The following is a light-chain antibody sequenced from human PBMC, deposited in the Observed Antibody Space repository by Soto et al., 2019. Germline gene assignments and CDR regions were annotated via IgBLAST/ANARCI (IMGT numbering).Light chain of an antibody. CDR2: DAS. J-gene: IGKJ5*01. CDR3: QQYDNLLPIT. V-gene: IGKV1-33*01. Sequence: TQMTQSPSSLSASVGDIVTITCQASQDISKNLDWYQQKLGKAHKLLIYDASSLQTGVPSRCSGSGYARHFTFNSRSLQPEDIVSDYCQQYDNLLPITFGQGTLLEIK. CDR1: QDISKN.